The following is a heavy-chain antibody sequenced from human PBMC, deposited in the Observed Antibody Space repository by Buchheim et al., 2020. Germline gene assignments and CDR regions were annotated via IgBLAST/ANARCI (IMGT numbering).Heavy chain of an antibody. J-gene: IGHJ4*02. V-gene: IGHV4-39*01. Sequence: QLQLQESGPGLVKPSETLSLTCTVSGGSISSSSYYWGWIRQPPGKGLEWIGSIYYSGSTYYNPSLKSRVTISVDTSKNQFSLKLSSVTAADTAVYYCASANVNYYDSSGYYVYWGQGTL. CDR3: ASANVNYYDSSGYYVY. CDR2: IYYSGST. CDR1: GGSISSSSYY. D-gene: IGHD3-22*01.